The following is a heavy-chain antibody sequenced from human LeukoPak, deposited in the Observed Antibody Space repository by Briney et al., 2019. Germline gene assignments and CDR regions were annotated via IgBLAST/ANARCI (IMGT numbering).Heavy chain of an antibody. D-gene: IGHD1-26*01. Sequence: PGGSLRLSCTASGFTFKNYRVNWVRQAPGKGLEWVASMKDDGNEIQYVDSVKGRFTISRDNTKNSLYLQMSNLRAEDTAVYYCAINRATNDYWGEGTLVTVSS. CDR2: MKDDGNEI. CDR1: GFTFKNYR. J-gene: IGHJ4*02. V-gene: IGHV3-7*01. CDR3: AINRATNDY.